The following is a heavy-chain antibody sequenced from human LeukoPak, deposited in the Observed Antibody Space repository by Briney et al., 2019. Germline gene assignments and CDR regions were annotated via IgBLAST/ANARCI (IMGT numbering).Heavy chain of an antibody. V-gene: IGHV1-69*04. Sequence: ASVKVSCKASGGTFSSYAISWVRQAPGQGLEWMGRSIPILGIANYAQKFQGRVTITADKSTSTAYMELSSLRSEDTAVYYCARDRSNYYDSSGYPAFDIWGQGTMVTVSS. CDR1: GGTFSSYA. CDR3: ARDRSNYYDSSGYPAFDI. CDR2: SIPILGIA. D-gene: IGHD3-22*01. J-gene: IGHJ3*02.